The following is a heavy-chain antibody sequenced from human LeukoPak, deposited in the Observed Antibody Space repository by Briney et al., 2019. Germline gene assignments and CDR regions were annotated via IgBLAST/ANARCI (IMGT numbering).Heavy chain of an antibody. J-gene: IGHJ4*02. Sequence: GGSLRLSCAASGFTFSSYAMSWVRQAPGKGLEWVSAISGSGGSTYYADSVKGRFTISRDNSKNTLYLQKNSLRAEDTAVYYCAKGSRGTWIQLWHLDYWGQGTLVTVSS. CDR1: GFTFSSYA. CDR3: AKGSRGTWIQLWHLDY. CDR2: ISGSGGST. V-gene: IGHV3-23*01. D-gene: IGHD5-18*01.